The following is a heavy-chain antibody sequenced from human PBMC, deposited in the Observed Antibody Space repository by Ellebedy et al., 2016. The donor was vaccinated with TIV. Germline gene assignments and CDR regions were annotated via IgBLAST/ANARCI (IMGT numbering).Heavy chain of an antibody. J-gene: IGHJ4*02. CDR1: GFTFSRSG. Sequence: GESLKISCAASGFTFSRSGMHWVRQAPGKGLERVAIIWLDGSKEYYADSVKGRFTISRDNSKNTLYMQMNSLRAEDTAVYYCARDKNTGYIDYWGQGALVTVSS. V-gene: IGHV3-33*01. D-gene: IGHD2-8*02. CDR3: ARDKNTGYIDY. CDR2: IWLDGSKE.